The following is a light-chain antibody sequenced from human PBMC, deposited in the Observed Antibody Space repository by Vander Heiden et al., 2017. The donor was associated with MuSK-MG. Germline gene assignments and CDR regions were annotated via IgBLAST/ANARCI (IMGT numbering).Light chain of an antibody. CDR2: GAS. V-gene: IGKV3-15*01. Sequence: EVVLTQTPGTLSVSPGERVTLSCSASQSVFNNVAWYHQRPGQAPRLLIFGASTRATGIPVRFSGSQSGTDFTLTISSLQSEDFGIYYCQQYDDRRPTFGQGTKVEVK. CDR3: QQYDDRRPT. CDR1: QSVFNN. J-gene: IGKJ1*01.